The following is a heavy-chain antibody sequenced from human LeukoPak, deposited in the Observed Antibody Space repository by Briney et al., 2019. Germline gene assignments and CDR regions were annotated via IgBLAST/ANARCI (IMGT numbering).Heavy chain of an antibody. CDR2: IIPIFGTA. Sequence: ASVKVSCKASGGTFSSYTISWVRQAPGQGLEWMGGIIPIFGTANYAQKFQGRVTITADKSTSTAYMELSSLRSEDTAVYYCARDKYGEDPLGYWGQGTLVTVSS. CDR3: ARDKYGEDPLGY. CDR1: GGTFSSYT. D-gene: IGHD4-17*01. J-gene: IGHJ4*02. V-gene: IGHV1-69*06.